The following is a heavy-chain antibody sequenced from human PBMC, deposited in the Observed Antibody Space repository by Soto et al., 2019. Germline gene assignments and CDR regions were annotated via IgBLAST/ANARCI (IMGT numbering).Heavy chain of an antibody. J-gene: IGHJ6*02. D-gene: IGHD2-8*01. CDR1: GGSFSGYY. CDR2: INHSGST. Sequence: PSETLSLTCAVYGGSFSGYYWSWIRQPPGKGLEWIGEINHSGSTNYNPSLKSRVTISVDTSKNQFSLKLSSVTAADTAVYYCASAMGVYYYYGMDVWGQGTTVTVSS. CDR3: ASAMGVYYYYGMDV. V-gene: IGHV4-34*01.